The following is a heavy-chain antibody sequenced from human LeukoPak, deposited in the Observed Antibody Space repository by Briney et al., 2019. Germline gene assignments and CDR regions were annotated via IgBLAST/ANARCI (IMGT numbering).Heavy chain of an antibody. CDR1: GFTFSSYW. CDR3: ARDVLLGATTGMVDY. Sequence: GGSLRLSCAASGFTFSSYWMSWVRQAPGKGLEWVANIKQDGSEKYYVDSVKGRFTISRDNAKNSLYLQMNSLRAEDTAVYYCARDVLLGATTGMVDYWGQGTLVTVSS. CDR2: IKQDGSEK. V-gene: IGHV3-7*01. D-gene: IGHD1-26*01. J-gene: IGHJ4*02.